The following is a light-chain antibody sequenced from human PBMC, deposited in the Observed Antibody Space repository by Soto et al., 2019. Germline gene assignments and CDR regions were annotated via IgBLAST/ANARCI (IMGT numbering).Light chain of an antibody. CDR1: SIDIGSYNR. CDR2: EVT. V-gene: IGLV2-14*01. Sequence: QSALTQPASVSGSPGQSITISCTGTSIDIGSYNRVSWYQQHPGKAPTLIIYEVTDRPSGVSNRFSGSRSGNTASLTISGLQAEDEAEYYCSSYTNINKRACVFGTVTKHTVL. J-gene: IGLJ1*01. CDR3: SSYTNINKRACV.